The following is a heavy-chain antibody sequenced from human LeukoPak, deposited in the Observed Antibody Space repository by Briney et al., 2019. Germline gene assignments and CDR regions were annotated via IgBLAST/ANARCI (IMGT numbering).Heavy chain of an antibody. Sequence: PGGSLRLSCAASGFTFSDYYMSWTRQAPGRGLEWVSYISSSGSTIYYADSVKGRFTISSDNAKNSLYLQMNSLRAEDTAVYYCAIAVADREGFDYWGQGTLVTVSS. CDR1: GFTFSDYY. V-gene: IGHV3-11*01. CDR3: AIAVADREGFDY. D-gene: IGHD6-19*01. CDR2: ISSSGSTI. J-gene: IGHJ4*02.